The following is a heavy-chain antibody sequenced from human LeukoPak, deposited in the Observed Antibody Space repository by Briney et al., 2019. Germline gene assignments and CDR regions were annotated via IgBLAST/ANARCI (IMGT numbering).Heavy chain of an antibody. D-gene: IGHD5-18*01. CDR3: ARVPYSYGPFDY. CDR2: IYTSGST. CDR1: GGSISSGSDY. Sequence: SQTLSLTCTVSGGSISSGSDYWSWIRQPAGKGLEWIGRIYTSGSTNYNPSLKSRVTISVDTSKNQFSLKLSSVTAADTAVYYCARVPYSYGPFDYWGQGTLVTVSS. V-gene: IGHV4-61*02. J-gene: IGHJ4*02.